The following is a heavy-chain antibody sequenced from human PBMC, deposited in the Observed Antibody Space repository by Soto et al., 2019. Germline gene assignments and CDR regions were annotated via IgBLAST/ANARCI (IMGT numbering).Heavy chain of an antibody. V-gene: IGHV3-33*01. D-gene: IGHD5-18*01. J-gene: IGHJ4*01. CDR2: IWYDGTNK. CDR1: GFTFSNYG. Sequence: QVQLVESGGGVVQPGRSLRLSCAASGFTFSNYGMHWVRQAPGKGLEGVAVIWYDGTNKYYADSVKGRFTISRDKSKNTLYLQMNSLRAEDTAMYYCARELDKSMVTCGYWGHGTLVTVSS. CDR3: ARELDKSMVTCGY.